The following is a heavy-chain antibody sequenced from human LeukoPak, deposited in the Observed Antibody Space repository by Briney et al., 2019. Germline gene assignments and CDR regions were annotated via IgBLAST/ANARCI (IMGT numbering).Heavy chain of an antibody. CDR1: GGSISSSSYY. J-gene: IGHJ4*02. D-gene: IGHD1-26*01. CDR3: ARVGSGSYYFDY. V-gene: IGHV4-39*07. CDR2: IYYSGST. Sequence: SETLSLTCTVSGGSISSSSYYWGWIRQPPGKGLEWIGSIYYSGSTYYNPSLKSRVTISVGTSKNQFSLKLSSVTAADTAVYYCARVGSGSYYFDYWGQGTLVTVSS.